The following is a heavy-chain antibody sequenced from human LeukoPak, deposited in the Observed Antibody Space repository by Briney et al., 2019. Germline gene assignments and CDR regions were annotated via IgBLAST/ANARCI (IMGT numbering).Heavy chain of an antibody. Sequence: SETLSLTCAVSGASITSCYWSWVRHSAGKGLEWIGRLYTTGTTNYNPSLKSRVTMSGDSSKNQLSLTLTSVTAADTAVYYCVRDGANWEEPNDAFDTWGQGTLVTVSS. CDR3: VRDGANWEEPNDAFDT. J-gene: IGHJ3*02. CDR2: LYTTGTT. V-gene: IGHV4-4*07. CDR1: GASITSCY. D-gene: IGHD1-26*01.